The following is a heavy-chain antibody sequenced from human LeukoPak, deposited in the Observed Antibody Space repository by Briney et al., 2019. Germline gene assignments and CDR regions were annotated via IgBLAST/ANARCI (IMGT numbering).Heavy chain of an antibody. CDR1: GFTVSSNS. J-gene: IGHJ4*02. D-gene: IGHD4/OR15-4a*01. CDR2: IYSDNT. CDR3: ARRAGAYSHPYDY. Sequence: GGSLRLSCTVSGFTVSSNSMSWVRQAPGKGLEWVSFIYSDNTHYSDSVKGRFTISRDNSKNTLYLQMNSLRAEDTAVCYCARRAGAYSHPYDYWGQGTLVTVSS. V-gene: IGHV3-53*01.